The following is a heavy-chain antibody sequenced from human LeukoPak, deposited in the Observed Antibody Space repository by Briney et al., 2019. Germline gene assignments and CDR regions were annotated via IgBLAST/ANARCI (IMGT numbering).Heavy chain of an antibody. D-gene: IGHD3-22*01. J-gene: IGHJ3*02. V-gene: IGHV3-11*01. CDR2: ISSSGSTI. CDR1: GFTFSDYY. CDR3: ARELNYYDSSGSLDAFDI. Sequence: GGSLRLSCAASGFTFSDYYMSWIRQAPGKGLEWVSYISSSGSTIYYADSVKGRFTISRDNAKNSLYLQMNSLRAEDTAVYYCARELNYYDSSGSLDAFDIWGQGTMVTVSS.